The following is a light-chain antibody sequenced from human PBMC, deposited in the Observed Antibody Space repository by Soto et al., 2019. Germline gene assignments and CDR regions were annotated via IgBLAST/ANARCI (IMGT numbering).Light chain of an antibody. V-gene: IGLV2-14*01. CDR2: EVS. Sequence: QSALTQPASVSGSPGQSITIPCTKTSSDVGGYNYVSWYQHHPGKAPKLMIYEVSNRPSGVSDRFSGSKSGNTASLTISGLQAEDEADYYCSSYTSSSTLFGGGTKLTVL. CDR1: SSDVGGYNY. CDR3: SSYTSSSTL. J-gene: IGLJ3*02.